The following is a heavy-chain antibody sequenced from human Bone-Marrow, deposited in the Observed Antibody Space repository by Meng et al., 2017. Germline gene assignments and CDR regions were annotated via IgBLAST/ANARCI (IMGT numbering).Heavy chain of an antibody. Sequence: GESLKISCAASGFTFSSYAMSWVRQAPGKGLEWVSAISGSGGSTYYADSVKGRFTISRDNSKNTLYLQMNSLRAEDTAVYYCAKELSYYYDSSGYPVDYWGQGTRVTVSS. CDR1: GFTFSSYA. CDR3: AKELSYYYDSSGYPVDY. CDR2: ISGSGGST. J-gene: IGHJ4*02. V-gene: IGHV3-23*01. D-gene: IGHD3-22*01.